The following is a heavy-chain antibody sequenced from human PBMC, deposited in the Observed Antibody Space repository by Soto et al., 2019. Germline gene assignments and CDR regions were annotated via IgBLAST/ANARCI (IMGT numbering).Heavy chain of an antibody. V-gene: IGHV3-30*03. J-gene: IGHJ6*02. CDR1: GFTFSVHG. CDR2: ISYDGTNK. Sequence: QVQLVESGGGVVQPGRSLRLSCAASGFTFSVHGMHWVRQAPGKGLGWVALISYDGTNKYYADSVKGRFTISSDNSKNTLYLEINSLRAEDTAVYYCAISPEDYNDDVMDVWGPGTTVTVSS. CDR3: AISPEDYNDDVMDV.